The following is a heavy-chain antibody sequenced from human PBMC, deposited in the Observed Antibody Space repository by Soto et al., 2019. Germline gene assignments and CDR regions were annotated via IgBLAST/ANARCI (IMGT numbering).Heavy chain of an antibody. CDR2: IPPSGGGS. CDR1: GYSFTNYY. D-gene: IGHD4-4*01. Sequence: QVQLVQSGAEVKKPGASVKVSCKISGYSFTNYYLHWVRQAPGQGLEWIGIIPPSGGGSNYAQRFQGGVATTRDTSTRTVYMELNSLRSEDTAVYFCALGTRLTTVRIYRSGLDVWGQGTTVTVSS. J-gene: IGHJ6*02. CDR3: ALGTRLTTVRIYRSGLDV. V-gene: IGHV1-46*01.